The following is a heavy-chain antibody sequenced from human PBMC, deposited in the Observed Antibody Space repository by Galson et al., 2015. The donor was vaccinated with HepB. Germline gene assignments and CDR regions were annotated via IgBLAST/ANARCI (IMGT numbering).Heavy chain of an antibody. J-gene: IGHJ3*02. V-gene: IGHV1-46*01. CDR2: INPSGGTT. D-gene: IGHD3-10*01. CDR1: GYTFTNNY. Sequence: SVKVSCKASGYTFTNNYIHWVRQAPGQGLEWMGRINPSGGTTTYAHKFQGRVTVTRDTSTSTAYMELSSLRFEDTAVFYCAREPRWSSGTPDAFDIWGQGTMVTVSS. CDR3: AREPRWSSGTPDAFDI.